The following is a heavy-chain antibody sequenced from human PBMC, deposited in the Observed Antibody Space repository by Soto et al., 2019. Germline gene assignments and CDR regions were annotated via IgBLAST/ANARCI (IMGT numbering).Heavy chain of an antibody. CDR1: GGSFSGYY. CDR2: INHSGIT. CDR3: ARVGHIAAASGYYYYGMDV. J-gene: IGHJ6*01. D-gene: IGHD6-13*01. Sequence: SETLSLTCAVYGGSFSGYYCSWIRQPPGKGLEWIGEINHSGITNYNPSLKSRVTISVDTSKNPFSLKLSSVTAADTAVYYCARVGHIAAASGYYYYGMDVWGQRTTVRVCS. V-gene: IGHV4-34*01.